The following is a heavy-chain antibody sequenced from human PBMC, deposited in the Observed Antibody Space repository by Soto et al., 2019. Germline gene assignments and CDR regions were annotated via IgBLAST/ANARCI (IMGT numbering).Heavy chain of an antibody. Sequence: NPGGSLRLSCISSGFTFRTYTMNWVRQAPGKGLEWVSGIRGFSPYTFYAESVKGRFTISRDNAKNSVFLQMDSLRAEDTAVYYCARDRGYDAHDYYYNAMDVWGQGTTVTVSS. CDR2: IRGFSPYT. J-gene: IGHJ6*02. CDR3: ARDRGYDAHDYYYNAMDV. D-gene: IGHD3-10*01. V-gene: IGHV3-21*01. CDR1: GFTFRTYT.